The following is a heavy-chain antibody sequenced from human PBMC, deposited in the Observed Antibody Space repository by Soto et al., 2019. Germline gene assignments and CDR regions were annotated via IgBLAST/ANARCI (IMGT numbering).Heavy chain of an antibody. CDR3: VSQTDDGDQPPCDP. CDR1: GGSFSGYY. Sequence: PSETLSLTCAVYGGSFSGYYWSWIRQPPGKGLEWIGEINHSGSTNYNPSLKSRVTISVDTSKNQFSLKLSSVTAADTAVYYCVSQTDDGDQPPCDPWGQGTLDTGSS. D-gene: IGHD4-17*01. CDR2: INHSGST. J-gene: IGHJ5*02. V-gene: IGHV4-34*01.